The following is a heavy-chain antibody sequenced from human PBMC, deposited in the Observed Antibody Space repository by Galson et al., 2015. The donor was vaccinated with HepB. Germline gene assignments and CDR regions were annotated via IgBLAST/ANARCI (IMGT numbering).Heavy chain of an antibody. CDR3: AKDLGITVAGDFDY. J-gene: IGHJ4*02. V-gene: IGHV3-21*04. Sequence: SLRLSCAASGFIFSDCSMDWVRQAPGKGLEWVASISKSGDYIFYADSVKGRFSISRDNSKNTLFLQMNSLRVEDTAIYYCAKDLGITVAGDFDYWGQGTLVTVSS. D-gene: IGHD6-19*01. CDR2: ISKSGDYI. CDR1: GFIFSDCS.